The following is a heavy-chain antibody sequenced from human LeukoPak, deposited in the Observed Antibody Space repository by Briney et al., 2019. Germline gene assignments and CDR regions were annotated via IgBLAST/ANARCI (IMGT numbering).Heavy chain of an antibody. CDR3: AKNYDSSGYYYYYGMDV. V-gene: IGHV3-23*01. J-gene: IGHJ6*02. Sequence: PGGSLRLSCAASGFTFSSYAMSWVRQAPGKGLEWVSAISGSDGSTYYADSVKGRFTISRDNSKNTLYLQMNSLRAEDTAVYYCAKNYDSSGYYYYYGMDVWGQGTTVTVSS. D-gene: IGHD3-22*01. CDR2: ISGSDGST. CDR1: GFTFSSYA.